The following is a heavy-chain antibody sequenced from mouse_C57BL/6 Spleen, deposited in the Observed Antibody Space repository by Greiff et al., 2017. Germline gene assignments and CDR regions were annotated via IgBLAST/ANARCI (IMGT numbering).Heavy chain of an antibody. CDR2: IDPEDGET. CDR3: ARGDYYGTQAWFAY. D-gene: IGHD1-1*01. J-gene: IGHJ3*01. CDR1: GFNIKDYY. Sequence: EVMLVESGAELVKPGASVKLSCTASGFNIKDYYMHWVKQRTEQGLEWIGRIDPEDGETKYAPKVQGKATITADTSSNTAYLQLSSLTSEDTAGYYSARGDYYGTQAWFAYWGQGTLVTVSA. V-gene: IGHV14-2*01.